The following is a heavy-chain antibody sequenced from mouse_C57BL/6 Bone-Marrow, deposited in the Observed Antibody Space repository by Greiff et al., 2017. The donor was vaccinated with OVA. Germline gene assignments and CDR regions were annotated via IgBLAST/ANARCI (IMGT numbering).Heavy chain of an antibody. J-gene: IGHJ1*03. CDR3: TGGDVKGYFDV. Sequence: EVKLQESGGGLVQPGGSMKLSCVASGFTFSNYWMNWVRQSPEKGLEWVAQIRLKSDNYATHYAESVKGRFTISRDDSKSSVYLQMNNLRAEDTGIYYCTGGDVKGYFDVWGTGTTVTVSS. V-gene: IGHV6-3*01. CDR2: IRLKSDNYAT. CDR1: GFTFSNYW.